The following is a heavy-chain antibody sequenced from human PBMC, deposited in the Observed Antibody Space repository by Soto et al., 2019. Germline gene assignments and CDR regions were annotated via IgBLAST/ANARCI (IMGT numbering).Heavy chain of an antibody. V-gene: IGHV3-30*18. Sequence: QVQLVESGGGVVQPGRSLRLSCAASGFTFSSYGMHWVRQAPGKRLEWVAVISYDGSNKYYADSVKGRFTISRDNSKNTLYLQMNSLRAEDTAVYYCAKSPISVGANPSFVYGGQGTLVTVSS. CDR3: AKSPISVGANPSFVY. J-gene: IGHJ4*02. CDR2: ISYDGSNK. D-gene: IGHD1-26*01. CDR1: GFTFSSYG.